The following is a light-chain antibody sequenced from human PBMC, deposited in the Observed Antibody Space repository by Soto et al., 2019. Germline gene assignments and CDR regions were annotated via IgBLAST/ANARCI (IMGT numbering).Light chain of an antibody. Sequence: QSALTQPASVSGSPGQSITISCTGTISDVGGYNYVSWYQQHPGKAPKLMIYDVSNRPSGVSNRFSGSKSGNTASLTISGLQAEDEADYYCSSYTSIVVFGGGTKVTVL. CDR3: SSYTSIVV. V-gene: IGLV2-14*01. CDR1: ISDVGGYNY. J-gene: IGLJ2*01. CDR2: DVS.